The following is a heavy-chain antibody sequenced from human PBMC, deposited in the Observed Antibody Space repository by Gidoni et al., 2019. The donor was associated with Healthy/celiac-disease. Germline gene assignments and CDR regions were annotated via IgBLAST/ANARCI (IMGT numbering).Heavy chain of an antibody. D-gene: IGHD3-3*01. V-gene: IGHV2-5*02. J-gene: IGHJ1*01. CDR2: IYWDDDK. CDR1: GFSLSTSGVG. CDR3: ARTGDITIFKTLAEYFQH. Sequence: QITLKESGPTLVKPTQTLTLTCTFSGFSLSTSGVGVGWIRQPPGKALEWLALIYWDDDKRYSPSLKSRLTITKDTSKNQVVLTMTNMDPVDTATYYCARTGDITIFKTLAEYFQHWGQGTLVTVSS.